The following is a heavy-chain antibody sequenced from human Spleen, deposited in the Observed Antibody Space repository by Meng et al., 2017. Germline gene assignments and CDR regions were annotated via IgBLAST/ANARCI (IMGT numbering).Heavy chain of an antibody. CDR2: VYYSGIT. V-gene: IGHV4-39*07. J-gene: IGHJ5*02. CDR1: GGSISSGRYY. Sequence: SETLSLTCAVSGGSISSGRYYWNWIRQAPGKGLEWIGSVYYSGITYYNPSLESRVTISVDTSKNQFSLKLSSATAADTAVYYCARDLWELRYKAPFDPWGQGILVTVSS. D-gene: IGHD3-16*01. CDR3: ARDLWELRYKAPFDP.